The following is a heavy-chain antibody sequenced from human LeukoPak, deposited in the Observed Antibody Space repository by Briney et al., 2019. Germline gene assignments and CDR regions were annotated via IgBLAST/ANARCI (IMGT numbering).Heavy chain of an antibody. D-gene: IGHD1-14*01. V-gene: IGHV3-33*01. J-gene: IGHJ6*02. CDR3: ARMPVGISDQYGMDV. Sequence: GRSLRLSCAASGFTFSNYGMHWVRQALGKGLEWVAIIWYDGSNIYYADSVKGRFTISRDNSKSTLYLQMNSLRAEDTAVYYCARMPVGISDQYGMDVWGQGTTVTVSS. CDR1: GFTFSNYG. CDR2: IWYDGSNI.